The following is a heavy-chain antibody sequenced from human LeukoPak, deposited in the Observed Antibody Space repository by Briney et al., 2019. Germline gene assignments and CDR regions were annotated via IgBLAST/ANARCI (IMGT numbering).Heavy chain of an antibody. Sequence: ASVKVSCKASGYTFTSYGISWVRQAPGQGLEWMGWISAYNGNTNYAQKLQGRVTMTTDTSTSTAYMELRSLRSDGTAVYYCARSTGTTYYYYYYMDVWGKGTTVTVSS. V-gene: IGHV1-18*01. CDR1: GYTFTSYG. CDR3: ARSTGTTYYYYYYMDV. J-gene: IGHJ6*03. D-gene: IGHD1-1*01. CDR2: ISAYNGNT.